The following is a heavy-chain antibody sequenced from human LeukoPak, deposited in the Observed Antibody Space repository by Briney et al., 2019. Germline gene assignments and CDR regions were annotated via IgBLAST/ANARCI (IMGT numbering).Heavy chain of an antibody. CDR1: GFTFSSYG. CDR2: IRYDGSNK. D-gene: IGHD3-9*01. CDR3: AKDLDLLRYFDWLSIDQFDY. J-gene: IGHJ4*02. V-gene: IGHV3-30*02. Sequence: GGSLRLSCAASGFTFSSYGMHWVRQAPGKGLEWVAFIRYDGSNKYYADSVKGRFTISRDNSKNTLYLQMNSLRAEDTAVYYCAKDLDLLRYFDWLSIDQFDYWGQGTLVSVSS.